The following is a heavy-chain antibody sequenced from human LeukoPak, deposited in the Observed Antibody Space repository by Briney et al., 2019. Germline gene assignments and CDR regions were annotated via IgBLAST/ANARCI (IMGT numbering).Heavy chain of an antibody. Sequence: PSETLSLTCAVYGGSFSGYYWSWIRQPPGKGLEWIGEINHSGSTNYNPSLKSRVTISVDTSKNQFSLKLSSVTAADTAVYYCADRRRYSYGLDYWGQGTWSPSPQ. CDR3: ADRRRYSYGLDY. CDR2: INHSGST. J-gene: IGHJ4*02. V-gene: IGHV4-34*01. D-gene: IGHD5-18*01. CDR1: GGSFSGYY.